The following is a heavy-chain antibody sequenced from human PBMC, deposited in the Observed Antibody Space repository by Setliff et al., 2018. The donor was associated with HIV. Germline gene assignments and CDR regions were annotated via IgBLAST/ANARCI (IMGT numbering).Heavy chain of an antibody. J-gene: IGHJ4*02. V-gene: IGHV4-4*02. Sequence: PSETLSLTCAVSGGSISSSNWWSWVRQPPGNGLECIGEIYPSGSTNYNPSLKSRVTISLDTSKSLFSLKLSSVSAAGTAVYYCARDRLLLWFDEEYYFDYWGQGTLVTVSS. CDR3: ARDRLLLWFDEEYYFDY. CDR1: GGSISSSNW. D-gene: IGHD3-10*01. CDR2: IYPSGST.